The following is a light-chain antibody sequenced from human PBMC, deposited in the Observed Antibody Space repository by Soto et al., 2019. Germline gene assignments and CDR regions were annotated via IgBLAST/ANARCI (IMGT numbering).Light chain of an antibody. J-gene: IGKJ1*01. CDR2: ASS. Sequence: DVQMTQSPSSLSASVGDSVTITCRSSKTVKTYLNWYQHKPGKAPQLLIYASSRLQTGVASRFSGSGSGTYFILTISRLQPEDFATYYCQQTSTTPATFGQGTKVEIK. CDR1: KTVKTY. V-gene: IGKV1-39*01. CDR3: QQTSTTPAT.